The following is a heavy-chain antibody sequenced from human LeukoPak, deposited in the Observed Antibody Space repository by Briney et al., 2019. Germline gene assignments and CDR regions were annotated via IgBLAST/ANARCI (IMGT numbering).Heavy chain of an antibody. Sequence: SETLSLTCAVSGYSISSGYYWGWIRQPPGRGLEWIGSIYYSGSTYYNPSLRSRVTISMDTSKNQFSLRLNSVTAADTAVYYCARQYYDSSGYYPWYFDYWGQGTLVTVSS. J-gene: IGHJ4*02. CDR3: ARQYYDSSGYYPWYFDY. CDR2: IYYSGST. V-gene: IGHV4-38-2*01. D-gene: IGHD3-22*01. CDR1: GYSISSGYY.